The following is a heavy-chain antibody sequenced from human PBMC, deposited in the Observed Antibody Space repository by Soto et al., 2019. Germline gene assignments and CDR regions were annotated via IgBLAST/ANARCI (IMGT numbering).Heavy chain of an antibody. J-gene: IGHJ2*01. Sequence: QVQLVQSGAEVKEPGASVKLSCQASGYTFMNYAISWVRQAPGQGLEWMGWISPSTGDTDQAQNFQGTVTMTLDTSTNTANLELRTLRSDDSAVYYCVRCYCSVGSCYTCWHFDLWGRGTLVTVSS. CDR2: ISPSTGDT. CDR3: VRCYCSVGSCYTCWHFDL. CDR1: GYTFMNYA. D-gene: IGHD2-15*01. V-gene: IGHV1-18*01.